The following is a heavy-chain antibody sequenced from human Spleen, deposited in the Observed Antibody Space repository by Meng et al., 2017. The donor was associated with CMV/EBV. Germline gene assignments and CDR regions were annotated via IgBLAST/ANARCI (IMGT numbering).Heavy chain of an antibody. V-gene: IGHV4-39*07. CDR2: IYYRGIT. Sequence: SETLSLTCTVSGDTVSSSSYYWGWIRQPPGKGLEWIGSIYYRGITYYNPSLTSRVTISIDTSKNQFSLELTSVTAADTAVYYCARDGCSSTSCPIDYWGQGTLVTVSS. CDR1: GDTVSSSSYY. D-gene: IGHD2-2*01. CDR3: ARDGCSSTSCPIDY. J-gene: IGHJ4*02.